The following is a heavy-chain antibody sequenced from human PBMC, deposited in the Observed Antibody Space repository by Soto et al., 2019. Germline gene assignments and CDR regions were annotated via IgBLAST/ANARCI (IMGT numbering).Heavy chain of an antibody. CDR1: GFTFSSYA. D-gene: IGHD3-22*01. J-gene: IGHJ6*02. V-gene: IGHV3-30-3*01. CDR2: ISYDGSNK. Sequence: QVQLVESGGGVVQPGRSLRLSCAASGFTFSSYAMHWVRQAPGKGLEWVAVISYDGSNKYYADSVKGRFTISRDNSKNTLYLQMNSPRTEDTAVYYWARDIGSSGYDGMDVWGQGTTVTVSS. CDR3: ARDIGSSGYDGMDV.